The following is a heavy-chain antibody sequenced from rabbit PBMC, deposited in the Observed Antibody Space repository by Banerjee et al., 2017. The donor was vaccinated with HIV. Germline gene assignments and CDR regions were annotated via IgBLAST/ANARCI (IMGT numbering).Heavy chain of an antibody. CDR3: ARGHAGSSWGLDL. Sequence: QEQLEESGGDLVKPGASLTLTCTASGFSFSSTYWICWVRQAPGKGLEWIACIYTGNGVTWYADWVNGRFTISKASSTTVTLKLNSLTAADTATYFCARGHAGSSWGLDLWGQGTLVTVS. J-gene: IGHJ3*01. D-gene: IGHD4-2*01. CDR2: IYTGNGVT. CDR1: GFSFSSTYW. V-gene: IGHV1S45*01.